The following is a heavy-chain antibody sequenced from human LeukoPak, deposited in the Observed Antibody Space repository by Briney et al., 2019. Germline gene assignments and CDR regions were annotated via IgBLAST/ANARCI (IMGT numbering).Heavy chain of an antibody. V-gene: IGHV1-69*13. CDR3: ARDPCSSTSCYAGSDDY. CDR1: GGTFSSYA. J-gene: IGHJ4*02. Sequence: ASVKVSCKASGGTFSSYAISWVRQAPGQGLEWMGGIIPIFGTANYAQKFQGRVTITADESTSTAYMELSSLRSEDTAVYYCARDPCSSTSCYAGSDDYWGQGTLVTVSS. D-gene: IGHD2-2*01. CDR2: IIPIFGTA.